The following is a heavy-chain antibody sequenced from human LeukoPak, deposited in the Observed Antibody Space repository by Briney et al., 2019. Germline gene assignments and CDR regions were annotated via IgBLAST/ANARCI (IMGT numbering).Heavy chain of an antibody. J-gene: IGHJ4*02. CDR3: ARAGRGYCSSTSCYGLGY. V-gene: IGHV1-2*02. Sequence: ASVKVSCKASGHTFTGYYMHWVRQAPGQGLEWMGWINPNSGGTNYAQKFQGRVTMTRDTSISTAYMELSRLRSDDTAVYYCARAGRGYCSSTSCYGLGYWGQGTLVTVSS. CDR1: GHTFTGYY. D-gene: IGHD2-2*01. CDR2: INPNSGGT.